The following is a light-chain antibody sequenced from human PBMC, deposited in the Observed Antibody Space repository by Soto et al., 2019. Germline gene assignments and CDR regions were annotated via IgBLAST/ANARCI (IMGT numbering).Light chain of an antibody. Sequence: DIQMTQSPSTLSASVRDRVIITCRASQNINKWLAWYQQKPGKAPKVLIYDASSLESGVPSRFSGSGSGTEFTLSISSLQPDDSATYYCQQYDSYWTFGQGTKVDIK. J-gene: IGKJ1*01. CDR3: QQYDSYWT. CDR2: DAS. CDR1: QNINKW. V-gene: IGKV1-5*01.